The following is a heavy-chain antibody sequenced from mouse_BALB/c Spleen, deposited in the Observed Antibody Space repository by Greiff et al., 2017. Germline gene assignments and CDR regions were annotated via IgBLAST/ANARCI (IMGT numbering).Heavy chain of an antibody. CDR3: ARWSGRSFDY. CDR1: GYTFTSYW. CDR2: INPSNGRT. V-gene: IGHV1S81*02. D-gene: IGHD1-1*01. Sequence: QVQLQQPGAELVKPVASVKLSCKASGYTFTSYWMHWVKQRPGHGLEWIGEINPSNGRTNSNEKFKSKATLTVDKSSRTAYMQLSSLTDEDSAVYDCARWSGRSFDYWGQGTTLTVSS. J-gene: IGHJ2*01.